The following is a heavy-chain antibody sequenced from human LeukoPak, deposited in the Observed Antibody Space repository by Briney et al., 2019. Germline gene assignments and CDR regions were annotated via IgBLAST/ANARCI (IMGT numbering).Heavy chain of an antibody. J-gene: IGHJ4*02. CDR1: GFTFNSYG. V-gene: IGHV3-30*02. CDR2: IQYAGSDK. CDR3: AKGWDVDTAIDY. Sequence: GGSLRLSCAASGFTFNSYGMHWVRQAPGKGLGWVAFIQYAGSDKYYTDSVKGRFTISRDNSKNTLYLQMNSLRVEDTAVYYCAKGWDVDTAIDYWGQGTLVTVSS. D-gene: IGHD5-18*01.